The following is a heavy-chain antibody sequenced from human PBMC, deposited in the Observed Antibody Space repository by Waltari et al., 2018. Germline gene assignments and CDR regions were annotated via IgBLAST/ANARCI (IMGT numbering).Heavy chain of an antibody. CDR1: GGTFSSYA. CDR3: ARDGDPYYYDSSGYLVDY. D-gene: IGHD3-22*01. V-gene: IGHV1-69*01. Sequence: QVQLVQSGAEVKKPGSSVKVSCKASGGTFSSYAISWVRQAPGQGLEWMGGIIPIFGTANYAQKFQGRVTITADESTSTAYMELSSLRSEDTAVYYCARDGDPYYYDSSGYLVDYWGQGTLVTISS. J-gene: IGHJ4*02. CDR2: IIPIFGTA.